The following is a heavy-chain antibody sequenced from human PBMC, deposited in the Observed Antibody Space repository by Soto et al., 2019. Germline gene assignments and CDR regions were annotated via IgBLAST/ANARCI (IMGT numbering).Heavy chain of an antibody. V-gene: IGHV4-59*08. J-gene: IGHJ6*02. CDR3: ARHGFGPLHGLVDV. CDR2: INYDGYS. D-gene: IGHD3-10*01. CDR1: GGSITNYY. Sequence: QVQLQESGPGLVKPSETLSLTCTVSGGSITNYYCSWFRQPPGKGLEWIGYINYDGYSAYNLSLKRRVPRSMDASKTQFSLMLESGTATDTAVYYCARHGFGPLHGLVDVWGPGTTVIVSS.